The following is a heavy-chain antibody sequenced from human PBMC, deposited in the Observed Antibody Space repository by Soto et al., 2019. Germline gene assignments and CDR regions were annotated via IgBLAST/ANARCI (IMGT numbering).Heavy chain of an antibody. Sequence: QVQLVQSGAEVRKPGASVKVSCKASGYIFSGNYLHWVRRAPGQGLEWMAWINAKNGATNYAQKFRGRATMTRDTSISTTYLELSGLTSDDTAVYYCARAREDSSGWFDHWGQGTQVTVSP. D-gene: IGHD6-19*01. J-gene: IGHJ5*02. CDR3: ARAREDSSGWFDH. CDR1: GYIFSGNY. CDR2: INAKNGAT. V-gene: IGHV1-2*02.